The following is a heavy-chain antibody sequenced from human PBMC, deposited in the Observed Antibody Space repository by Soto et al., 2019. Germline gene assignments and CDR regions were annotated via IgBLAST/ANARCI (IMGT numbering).Heavy chain of an antibody. CDR2: IVVGSGNT. V-gene: IGHV1-58*01. CDR3: AAITQWELLSSWLDY. J-gene: IGHJ4*02. CDR1: GFTFTSSA. Sequence: SVKVSCKASGFTFTSSAVQWVRQARGQRLEWIGWIVVGSGNTNYAQKFQERVTITRDMSTSTAYMELSSLRSEDTAVYYCAAITQWELLSSWLDYWGQGTLVTVSS. D-gene: IGHD1-26*01.